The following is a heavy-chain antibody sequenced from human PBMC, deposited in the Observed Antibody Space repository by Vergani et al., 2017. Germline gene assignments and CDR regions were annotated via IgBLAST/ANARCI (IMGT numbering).Heavy chain of an antibody. D-gene: IGHD3-10*01. Sequence: QVQLQESGPGLVKPSGTLSLTCAVSGGSISSSNWWSWVRQPPGKGLEWIGEIYHSGSTYYNPSLKSRVTIAVDTSKNQFSLKLSSVTAADTAVYYCARDGGSGSYSFDYWGQGTLVTVSS. CDR2: IYHSGST. CDR1: GGSISSSNW. J-gene: IGHJ4*02. CDR3: ARDGGSGSYSFDY. V-gene: IGHV4-4*02.